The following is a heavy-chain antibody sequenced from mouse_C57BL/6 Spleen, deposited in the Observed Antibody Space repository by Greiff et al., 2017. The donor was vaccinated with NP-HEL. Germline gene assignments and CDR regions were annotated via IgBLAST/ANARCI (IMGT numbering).Heavy chain of an antibody. CDR2: IYPGDGDT. CDR3: ARSVTMITPYAMDY. J-gene: IGHJ4*01. D-gene: IGHD2-4*01. CDR1: GYAFSSYW. V-gene: IGHV1-80*01. Sequence: QVHVKQSGAELVKPGASVKISCKASGYAFSSYWMNWVKQRPGKGLEWIGQIYPGDGDTNYNGKFKGKATLTADKSSSTAYMQLSSLTSEDSAVYFCARSVTMITPYAMDYWGQGTSVTVSS.